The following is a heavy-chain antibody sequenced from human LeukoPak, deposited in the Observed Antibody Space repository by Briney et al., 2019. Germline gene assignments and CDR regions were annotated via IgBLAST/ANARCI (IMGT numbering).Heavy chain of an antibody. CDR2: ISYDGSNR. D-gene: IGHD1-26*01. CDR3: AKEIGGSGSYACDY. V-gene: IGHV3-30*04. J-gene: IGHJ4*02. Sequence: GGSLRLSCTASGFTFSSYAMHWVRQAPGKGLEWVAVISYDGSNRYYADSVKGRFTISRDNSKNTLYLHINSLRAEDTAVYYCAKEIGGSGSYACDYWGQGTLVTVSS. CDR1: GFTFSSYA.